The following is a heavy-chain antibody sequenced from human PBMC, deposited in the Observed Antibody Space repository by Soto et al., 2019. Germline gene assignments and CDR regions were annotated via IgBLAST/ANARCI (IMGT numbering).Heavy chain of an antibody. CDR2: ISYDGSNK. CDR3: ARDLFAGAGTTTHNWFDP. V-gene: IGHV3-30-3*01. J-gene: IGHJ5*02. D-gene: IGHD1-1*01. Sequence: QVQLVESGGGVVQPGRSLRLSCAASGFTFSSYAMHWVRQAPGKGLEWVAVISYDGSNKYYADSVKGRFTISRDNSKNTLYLQMNSLRAEDTAVYYCARDLFAGAGTTTHNWFDPWGQGTLVTVSS. CDR1: GFTFSSYA.